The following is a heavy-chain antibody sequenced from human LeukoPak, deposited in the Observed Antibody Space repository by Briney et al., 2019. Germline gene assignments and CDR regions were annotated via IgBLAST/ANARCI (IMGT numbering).Heavy chain of an antibody. CDR2: ISGSGGST. D-gene: IGHD3-9*01. CDR3: AGGPYDILNGYWRPWFDP. CDR1: GFTFSSYA. J-gene: IGHJ5*02. Sequence: GGSLRLSCAASGFTFSSYAMSWVRQAPGKGLEWVSAISGSGGSTYYTDSVKGRFTISRDNSKNTLYLQMNSLRAEDTAVYYCAGGPYDILNGYWRPWFDPWGQGTLVTVSS. V-gene: IGHV3-23*01.